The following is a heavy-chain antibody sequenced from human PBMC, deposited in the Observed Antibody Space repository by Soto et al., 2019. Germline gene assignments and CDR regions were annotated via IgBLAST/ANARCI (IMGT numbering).Heavy chain of an antibody. Sequence: GGALRLSCAGSGFTLREHYIVLVRLAPGEGLGWVGRSRDKPQGYSTAYAASVKGRFTTSRDESKNSAYLQMNSLKTEDTAVYYCVRATYFSDSSGYTRCLDYWGQGTLVTVSS. CDR3: VRATYFSDSSGYTRCLDY. CDR1: GFTLREHY. V-gene: IGHV3-72*01. J-gene: IGHJ4*02. CDR2: SRDKPQGYST. D-gene: IGHD3-22*01.